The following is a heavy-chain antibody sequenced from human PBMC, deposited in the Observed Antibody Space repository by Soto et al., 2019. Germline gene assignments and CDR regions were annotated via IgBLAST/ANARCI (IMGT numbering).Heavy chain of an antibody. Sequence: QVQLQESGPGLVKPSQTLSLTCTVSGGSISSGGYYWSWIRQHPGKGLEWIGYIYYSGSTYYNPSLKRRVTXXVXTXXNQFSLKLSSVTAADTAVYYCARATYGSGLISFDYWGQGTLVTVSS. J-gene: IGHJ4*02. D-gene: IGHD3-10*01. CDR1: GGSISSGGYY. V-gene: IGHV4-31*03. CDR3: ARATYGSGLISFDY. CDR2: IYYSGST.